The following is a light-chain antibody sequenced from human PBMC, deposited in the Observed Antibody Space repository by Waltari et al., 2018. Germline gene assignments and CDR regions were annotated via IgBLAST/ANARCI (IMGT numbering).Light chain of an antibody. V-gene: IGKV1-33*01. CDR1: QDISNS. Sequence: DIQMTQSPSSLSASVGDRVTITCQASQDISNSLNWYHQKPGKAPKLLNYDASDLETGVPSRFSGSGSGTDFTFTISSLQPEDIATYYCQQYQNLPYTFGQGTKLEI. CDR3: QQYQNLPYT. CDR2: DAS. J-gene: IGKJ2*01.